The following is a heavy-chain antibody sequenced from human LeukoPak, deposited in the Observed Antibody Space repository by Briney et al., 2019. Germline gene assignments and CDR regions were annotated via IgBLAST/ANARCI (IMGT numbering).Heavy chain of an antibody. CDR2: ISYDGSNK. Sequence: PGGSLRLSCAASGFTFSSYGMHWVRQAPGKGLEWVAVISYDGSNKYYADSVKGRFTISRDNSKNTLYLQMNSLRAEDTAVYYCAIDFGSSGWYPFDYWGQGTLVAVSS. CDR3: AIDFGSSGWYPFDY. CDR1: GFTFSSYG. V-gene: IGHV3-30*03. J-gene: IGHJ4*02. D-gene: IGHD6-19*01.